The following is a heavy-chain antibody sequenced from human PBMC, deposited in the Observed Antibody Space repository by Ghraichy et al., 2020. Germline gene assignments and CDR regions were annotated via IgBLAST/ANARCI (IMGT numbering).Heavy chain of an antibody. J-gene: IGHJ4*02. CDR2: LSSSSSVI. V-gene: IGHV3-48*02. Sequence: GESLNISCAASGFTFSSYSMIWVRQAPGKGLEWVSYLSSSSSVIYYADSVKGRFTISRDNAKSSLYLQMNSLRDEDTAVYYCASWRQSNTAPSNLTGSGYWGQGTLVTVSS. D-gene: IGHD3-9*01. CDR1: GFTFSSYS. CDR3: ASWRQSNTAPSNLTGSGY.